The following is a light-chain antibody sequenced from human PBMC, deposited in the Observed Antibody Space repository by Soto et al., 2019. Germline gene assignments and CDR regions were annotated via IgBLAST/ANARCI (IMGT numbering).Light chain of an antibody. CDR1: QSVATQF. V-gene: IGKV3-20*01. CDR3: QQYTSSSGYT. Sequence: DIVLTQSPGTLSLSPGERATLSCRASQSVATQFFTWSQQRPGQAPRVLIYGTSKRATGIPDRFSVSGSGTDFTLTITRLEPEDFAVYYCQQYTSSSGYTFGQGTNLEIK. J-gene: IGKJ2*01. CDR2: GTS.